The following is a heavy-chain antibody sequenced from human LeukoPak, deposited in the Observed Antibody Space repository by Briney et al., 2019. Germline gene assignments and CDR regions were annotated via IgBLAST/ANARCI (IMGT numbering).Heavy chain of an antibody. V-gene: IGHV4-34*01. CDR1: GGSFSGYF. CDR2: INHSGST. D-gene: IGHD3-10*01. CDR3: ARRYGSGNYYNAYFDLTRYFDY. Sequence: SETLSLTCAVYGGSFSGYFWSWIRQPPGKGLEWIGEINHSGSTNYNPSLKSRVTMSVDTSNNQFSLKLTSVTAADTAVYYCARRYGSGNYYNAYFDLTRYFDYWGQGALVTVSS. J-gene: IGHJ4*02.